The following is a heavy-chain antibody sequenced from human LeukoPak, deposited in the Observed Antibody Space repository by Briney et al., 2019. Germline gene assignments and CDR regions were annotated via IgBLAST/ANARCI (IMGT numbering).Heavy chain of an antibody. J-gene: IGHJ5*02. V-gene: IGHV3-43*02. Sequence: PGGSLRLSCAASGFTFSNYAMTWVRQAPGKGLEWVSVISGVGSNTDYADSVKGRFTISRDNSKNSLSLQMNDLRTEDTALYYCTKDKLGNGYCSGSRCYSNWFDPWGQGTLVIVSS. D-gene: IGHD2-2*02. CDR2: ISGVGSNT. CDR1: GFTFSNYA. CDR3: TKDKLGNGYCSGSRCYSNWFDP.